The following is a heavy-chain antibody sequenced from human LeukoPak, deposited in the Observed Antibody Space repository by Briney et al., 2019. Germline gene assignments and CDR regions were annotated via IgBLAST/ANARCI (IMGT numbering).Heavy chain of an antibody. CDR2: IYYSGST. J-gene: IGHJ5*02. D-gene: IGHD5-18*01. Sequence: SETLSLTCTLSGYSISSAYYWGWIRQPPGKGLEWIGSIYYSGSTYYIPSLKSRVTISVDTSKNQFSLKLSSVTAADTAVYYCARHSSVPDVDIAMAVGGWFDPWGQGTLVTVSS. CDR1: GYSISSAYY. CDR3: ARHSSVPDVDIAMAVGGWFDP. V-gene: IGHV4-38-2*02.